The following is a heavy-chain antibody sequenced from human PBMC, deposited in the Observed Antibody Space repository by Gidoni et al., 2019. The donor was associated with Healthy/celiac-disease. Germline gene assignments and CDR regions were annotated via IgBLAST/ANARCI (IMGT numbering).Heavy chain of an antibody. CDR3: ARLTAVAEPERSFDY. D-gene: IGHD6-19*01. J-gene: IGHJ4*02. CDR2: IWYDGSNK. Sequence: PGKGLEWVAVIWYDGSNKYYADSVKGRFTISRDNSKNTLYLQMNSLRAEDTAVYYCARLTAVAEPERSFDYWGQGTLVTVSS. V-gene: IGHV3-33*01.